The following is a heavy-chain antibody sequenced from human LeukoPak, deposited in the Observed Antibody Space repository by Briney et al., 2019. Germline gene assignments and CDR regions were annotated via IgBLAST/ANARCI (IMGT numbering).Heavy chain of an antibody. CDR1: GFTFSSYS. D-gene: IGHD3-10*01. J-gene: IGHJ4*02. CDR2: ISSSSSYI. V-gene: IGHV3-21*01. Sequence: PGGSLSLSCAASGFTFSSYSMNWVRQAPGKGLEWVSSISSSSSYIYYADAVKGRFPISRDNAKNSLYLQMNSLRAEDTAVYYCARSDYGSGSYAWGQGTLVTVSS. CDR3: ARSDYGSGSYA.